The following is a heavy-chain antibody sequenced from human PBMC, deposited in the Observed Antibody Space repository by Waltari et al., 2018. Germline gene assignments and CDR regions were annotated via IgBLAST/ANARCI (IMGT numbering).Heavy chain of an antibody. CDR2: IYYSGST. Sequence: QLQLQESGPGLVKPSETLSLTCTVSGGSISSSSYYWGWIRQPPGKGLEWIGSIYYSGSTCDNPSLKSRVTISVDTSKNQFSLKLSSVTAADTAVYYCARVSFYREKAFDIWGQGTMVTVSS. CDR1: GGSISSSSYY. CDR3: ARVSFYREKAFDI. J-gene: IGHJ3*02. V-gene: IGHV4-39*07.